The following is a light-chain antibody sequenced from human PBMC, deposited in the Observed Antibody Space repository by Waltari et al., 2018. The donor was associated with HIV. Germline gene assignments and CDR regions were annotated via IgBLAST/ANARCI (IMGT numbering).Light chain of an antibody. V-gene: IGLV1-44*01. J-gene: IGLJ3*02. CDR2: TNN. Sequence: QSVLTQPPSASGTPGQRVTISCSGRSSNIGSNTVNWYHQLPGTAPKLLIYTNNQRPSGVPDRFSGSKSGTSASRAMSGLQSEDEAEYYCAAGDDSLNGWVFGGGTKLTVL. CDR1: SSNIGSNT. CDR3: AAGDDSLNGWV.